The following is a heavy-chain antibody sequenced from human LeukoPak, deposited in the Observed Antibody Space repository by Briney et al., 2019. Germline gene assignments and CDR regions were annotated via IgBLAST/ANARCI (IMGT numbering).Heavy chain of an antibody. V-gene: IGHV3-53*01. CDR1: GFTVSSNY. D-gene: IGHD3-22*01. J-gene: IGHJ4*02. Sequence: GRSLRLSCAASGFTVSSNYMSWVRQAPGKGLEWVSAIYSGGSTYYADSVKGRFTISRDNSKNTLYLQMNSLRAEDTAVYYCATNVGYYDSSGYPDYWGQGTLVTVSS. CDR2: IYSGGST. CDR3: ATNVGYYDSSGYPDY.